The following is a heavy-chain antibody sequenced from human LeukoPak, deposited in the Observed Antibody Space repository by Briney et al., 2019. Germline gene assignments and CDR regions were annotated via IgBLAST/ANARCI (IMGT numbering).Heavy chain of an antibody. D-gene: IGHD3-10*01. J-gene: IGHJ4*02. CDR3: AMASGSGTFFVY. V-gene: IGHV4-39*01. Sequence: SETLSLTCDVYGGSFSGYYWGWVRQPPEQGLEWIGSMSYSGHTYYNPSLQSRVTISLDTSKNQFSLNLNSVTAADTAVYHCAMASGSGTFFVYWGQGTLVTVSS. CDR2: MSYSGHT. CDR1: GGSFSGYY.